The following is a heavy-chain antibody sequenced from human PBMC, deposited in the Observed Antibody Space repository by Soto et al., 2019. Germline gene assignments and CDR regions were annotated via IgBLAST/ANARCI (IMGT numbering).Heavy chain of an antibody. CDR1: GLTVGSRA. Sequence: GGSLRLACVACGLTVGSRAMTWVRQAQGEGLQWVSTITDTGGDAKYADSVRDRFVISRDNSKKTLYLQMTSLTAEDSAMYYCARGSTDSYPGSRIFDFWGRGTLVTVSS. D-gene: IGHD3-10*01. CDR2: ITDTGGDA. V-gene: IGHV3-23*01. J-gene: IGHJ4*02. CDR3: ARGSTDSYPGSRIFDF.